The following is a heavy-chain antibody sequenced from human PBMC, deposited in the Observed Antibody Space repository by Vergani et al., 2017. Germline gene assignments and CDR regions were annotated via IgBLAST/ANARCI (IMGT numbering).Heavy chain of an antibody. J-gene: IGHJ3*02. CDR1: GFTFSSYG. CDR2: ISYDGSNK. V-gene: IGHV3-30*03. D-gene: IGHD3-3*01. CDR3: ARGGNDWWSGYFANDAFDI. Sequence: QVQLVESGGGVVQPGRSLRLSCAASGFTFSSYGMHWVRQAPGKGLEWVAVISYDGSNKYYADSVKGRFTISRDNSKNTLYLQMSSLRAEDTAVYYCARGGNDWWSGYFANDAFDIGGQGRMVTVSS.